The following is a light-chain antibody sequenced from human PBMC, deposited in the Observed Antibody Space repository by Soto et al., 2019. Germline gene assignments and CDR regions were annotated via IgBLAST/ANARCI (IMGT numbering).Light chain of an antibody. CDR3: QQYGTSPTT. CDR1: QSVSSSY. CDR2: TAS. V-gene: IGKV3-20*01. J-gene: IGKJ1*01. Sequence: ENELTQSPGTLSLSPGERATLSCRASQSVSSSYLAWYQQKAGQAPRLLIYTASNRATGTPDRFSGSGSGTDFTLTISRLEPEDFAVYYCQQYGTSPTTFGQGTKVEIK.